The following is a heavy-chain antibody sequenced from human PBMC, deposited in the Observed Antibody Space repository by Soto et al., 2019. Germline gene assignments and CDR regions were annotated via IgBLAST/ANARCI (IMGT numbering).Heavy chain of an antibody. Sequence: GASRRLSCPASAFTFDYYPMHWVRQAPGKGLEWVSGISWNSGNIGYADSVKGRFTISRDNANNSLYLQMNSLRPEDTALYYCAKEIVGAINYWGQGTLVTVSS. V-gene: IGHV3-9*01. J-gene: IGHJ4*02. CDR1: AFTFDYYP. CDR3: AKEIVGAINY. D-gene: IGHD1-26*01. CDR2: ISWNSGNI.